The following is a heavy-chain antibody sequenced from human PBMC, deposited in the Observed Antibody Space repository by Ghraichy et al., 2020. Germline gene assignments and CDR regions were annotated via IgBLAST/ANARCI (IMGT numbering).Heavy chain of an antibody. V-gene: IGHV4-39*01. D-gene: IGHD6-13*01. Sequence: SQTLSLTCTVSGGSVSSSGYYWGWIRQPPGKGLEWIGSIYSSGNPYYSPSLKSRVTMSLDTSKNQFSLKLNSVTATDTAVYYCARHRDSSSLFDYWGQGTLVTVSS. J-gene: IGHJ4*02. CDR3: ARHRDSSSLFDY. CDR1: GGSVSSSGYY. CDR2: IYSSGNP.